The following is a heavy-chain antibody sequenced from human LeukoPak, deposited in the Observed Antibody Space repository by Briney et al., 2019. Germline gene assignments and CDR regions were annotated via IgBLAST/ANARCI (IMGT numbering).Heavy chain of an antibody. V-gene: IGHV1-69*13. CDR2: IIPIFGTA. D-gene: IGHD2-15*01. CDR1: GGTFSSYA. J-gene: IGHJ4*02. Sequence: SVKVSCKASGGTFSSYAISWVRQAPGQGLEWMGGIIPIFGTANYAQKFQGRVTITADESTSTAYMELSSLRSEDTAVYYCAREGNYCSGGSGYTGRFDYWGQGTLVTVSS. CDR3: AREGNYCSGGSGYTGRFDY.